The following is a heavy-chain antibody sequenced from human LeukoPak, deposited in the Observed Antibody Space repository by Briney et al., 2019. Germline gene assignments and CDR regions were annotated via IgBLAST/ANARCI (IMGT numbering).Heavy chain of an antibody. Sequence: PSQTLSLTCTVSGGSISSGSYYWSWIRQPAGKGLEWIGRIYTSGSTNYNPSLKSRVTISVDTSKNQFSLKLSSVTAADTAVYYCARDDSSSWYMGYYYYMDVWGKGTTVTVSS. CDR2: IYTSGST. CDR1: GGSISSGSYY. V-gene: IGHV4-61*02. D-gene: IGHD6-13*01. CDR3: ARDDSSSWYMGYYYYMDV. J-gene: IGHJ6*03.